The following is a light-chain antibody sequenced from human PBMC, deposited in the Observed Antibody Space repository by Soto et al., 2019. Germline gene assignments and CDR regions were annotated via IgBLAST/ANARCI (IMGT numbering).Light chain of an antibody. CDR1: QSFGYSDGNTY. V-gene: IGKV2-30*01. Sequence: DGVMTKSPLSLPVTIGQPASISCRSSQSFGYSDGNTYLSWLQQRPGQTPRRRIHKRSSRDSGVPDRFSGSGSGTDFTLKISRVEAEDVAIYYCMQATHWPHTFGQGTKVDI. CDR2: KRS. J-gene: IGKJ2*01. CDR3: MQATHWPHT.